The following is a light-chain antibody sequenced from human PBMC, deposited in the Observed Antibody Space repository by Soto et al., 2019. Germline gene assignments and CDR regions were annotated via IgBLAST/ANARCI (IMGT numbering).Light chain of an antibody. J-gene: IGKJ2*01. V-gene: IGKV1-39*01. CDR1: RSVASY. Sequence: DIQMTQSPSSLSASVGDRVTITCRASRSVASYLNWYQQRPGQAPKLLIYATSGLQSGVPSRFSGSGPGTDFTLTISSLQPEDFGTYYCQQSYSTPYTFGQGTKLE. CDR2: ATS. CDR3: QQSYSTPYT.